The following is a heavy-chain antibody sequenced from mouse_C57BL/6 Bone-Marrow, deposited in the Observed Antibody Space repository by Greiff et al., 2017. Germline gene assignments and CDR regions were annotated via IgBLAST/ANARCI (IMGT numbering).Heavy chain of an antibody. J-gene: IGHJ4*01. V-gene: IGHV1-76*01. CDR1: GYTFTDYY. D-gene: IGHD2-2*01. CDR3: ASWGLLWLRRGGYYYAMDY. Sequence: VQLQESGAELVRPGASVKLSCKASGYTFTDYYINWVKQRPGQGLEWIARIYPGSGNTYYNEKFKGKATLTAEKSSSTAYMQLSSLTSADSAVYFCASWGLLWLRRGGYYYAMDYWGQGTSVTVSS. CDR2: IYPGSGNT.